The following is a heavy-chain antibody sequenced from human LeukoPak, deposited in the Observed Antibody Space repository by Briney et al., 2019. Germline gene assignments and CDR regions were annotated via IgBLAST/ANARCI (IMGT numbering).Heavy chain of an antibody. D-gene: IGHD6-19*01. CDR3: ASNNYIAVAGDY. CDR2: TYYSGST. CDR1: GGSISSSSYY. J-gene: IGHJ4*02. Sequence: PSETLSLTCTVSGGSISSSSYYWGWIRQPPGKGLEWIGSTYYSGSTYYNPSLKSRVTIPVDTSKNQFSLKLSSVTAADTAVYYCASNNYIAVAGDYWGQGTLVTVSS. V-gene: IGHV4-39*07.